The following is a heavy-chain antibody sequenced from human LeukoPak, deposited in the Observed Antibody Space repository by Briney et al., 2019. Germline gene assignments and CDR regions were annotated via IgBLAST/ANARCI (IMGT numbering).Heavy chain of an antibody. CDR3: ARGGPEYDFWSGYYSD. J-gene: IGHJ4*02. D-gene: IGHD3-3*01. CDR2: ISAYNGNT. CDR1: GYTFTSYG. V-gene: IGHV1-18*01. Sequence: ASVKVSCKASGYTFTSYGISGVRQAPGQGLEWMGWISAYNGNTNYAQKLQGRVTMTTDTSTSTAYMELRSLRSDDTAVYYCARGGPEYDFWSGYYSDWGQGTMVTVSS.